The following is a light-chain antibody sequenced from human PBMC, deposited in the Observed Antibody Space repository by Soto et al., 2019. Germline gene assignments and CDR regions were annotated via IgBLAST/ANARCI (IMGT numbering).Light chain of an antibody. J-gene: IGLJ1*01. CDR1: SSNIGSNY. CDR2: SNN. CDR3: AAWDDSLSGRV. V-gene: IGLV1-47*02. Sequence: VLTQPPSASRTPGQRVTIACSGSSSNIGSNYVYWYQQLPGTAPKLLIYSNNQRPSGVPDRFSGSKSGTSASLAISGLRSEDEADYYCAAWDDSLSGRVFGTGTKVTVL.